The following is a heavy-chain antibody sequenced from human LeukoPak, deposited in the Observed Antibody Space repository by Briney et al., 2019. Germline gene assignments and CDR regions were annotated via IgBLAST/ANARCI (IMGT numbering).Heavy chain of an antibody. V-gene: IGHV4-59*08. CDR3: ARQSCSGGSCYDY. J-gene: IGHJ4*02. CDR1: GGSISSYY. Sequence: SETLSLTCTVSGGSISSYYWSWIRQPPGKGLEWIGYIYYSGSTNYNPSLKSRVTISVDTSKNQFSLKLSSVTAADTAVYYCARQSCSGGSCYDYWGQGTLVTVSS. D-gene: IGHD2-15*01. CDR2: IYYSGST.